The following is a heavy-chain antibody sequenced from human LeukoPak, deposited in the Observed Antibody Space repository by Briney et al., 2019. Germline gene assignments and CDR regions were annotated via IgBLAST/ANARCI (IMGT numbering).Heavy chain of an antibody. CDR1: GFTFSNHA. Sequence: GGSLRLSCVASGFTFSNHAMSWVRQAPGKGLEWVSAISGSGGSTYYADSVKGRFAISRDNSKNTLYLQMNSLRAEDTAVYYCGKEFTGWAFDIWGQGTMVTVSS. J-gene: IGHJ3*02. CDR3: GKEFTGWAFDI. CDR2: ISGSGGST. V-gene: IGHV3-23*01.